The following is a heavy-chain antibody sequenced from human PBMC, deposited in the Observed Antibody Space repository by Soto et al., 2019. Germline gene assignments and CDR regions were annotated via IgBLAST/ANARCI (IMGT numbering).Heavy chain of an antibody. J-gene: IGHJ6*02. CDR3: ARAKQQLVKVGYYYYGMDV. D-gene: IGHD6-13*01. CDR2: ISSSSSYI. CDR1: GFTFSSYS. V-gene: IGHV3-21*01. Sequence: GGSLRLSCAASGFTFSSYSMNWVRQAPGKGLEWVSSISSSSSYIYYADSVKGRFTTSRDNAKNSLYLQMNSLRAEDTAVYYCARAKQQLVKVGYYYYGMDVWGQGTTVTVSS.